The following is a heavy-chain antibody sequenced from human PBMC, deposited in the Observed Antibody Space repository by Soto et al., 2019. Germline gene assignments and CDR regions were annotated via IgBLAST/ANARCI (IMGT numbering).Heavy chain of an antibody. CDR2: IYYSGST. J-gene: IGHJ6*02. Sequence: SETLSLTCTVSGGSISSYYWSWIRQPPGKGLEWIGYIYYSGSTNYNPSLKSRVTISVDTSKNQFSLKLSSVTAADTAVYYCARDRGHVSTVTLTPYYYGMDVWGQGTTVTVS. D-gene: IGHD4-4*01. CDR1: GGSISSYY. CDR3: ARDRGHVSTVTLTPYYYGMDV. V-gene: IGHV4-59*01.